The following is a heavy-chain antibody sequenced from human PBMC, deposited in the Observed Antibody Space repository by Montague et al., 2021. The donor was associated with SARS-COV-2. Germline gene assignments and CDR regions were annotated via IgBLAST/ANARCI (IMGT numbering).Heavy chain of an antibody. CDR1: GSTFSSYA. Sequence: SRRLSCAASGSTFSSYAMSWVRQAPGKGLEWVSAISGSGGSTYYADSVKGRFSISRDNSKNTLYLQMNSLRAEDTAVYYCAKGGERITMIVVVITLADFDYWGQGTLVTVSS. CDR3: AKGGERITMIVVVITLADFDY. V-gene: IGHV3-23*01. D-gene: IGHD3-22*01. J-gene: IGHJ4*02. CDR2: ISGSGGST.